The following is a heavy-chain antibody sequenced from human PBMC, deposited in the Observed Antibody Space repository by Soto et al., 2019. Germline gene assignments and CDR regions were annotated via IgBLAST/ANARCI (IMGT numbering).Heavy chain of an antibody. CDR1: GFSLSSTRVA. D-gene: IGHD3-9*01. V-gene: IGHV2-5*02. CDR3: AHIVVAGLGYDFDY. J-gene: IGHJ4*02. CDR2: IYWDDDK. Sequence: QITLKESGPTLVKPTQTLTLTCTFSGFSLSSTRVAVGWIRQPPGKALEWLALIYWDDDKRYSSFLKSRLTITKDTSKNKVVLTMSNMAPVDTARYYCAHIVVAGLGYDFDYWCQGTLVTVSS.